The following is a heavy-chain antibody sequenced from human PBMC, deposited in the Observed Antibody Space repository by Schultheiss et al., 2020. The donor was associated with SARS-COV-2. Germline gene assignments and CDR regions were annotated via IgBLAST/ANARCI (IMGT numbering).Heavy chain of an antibody. CDR3: ARDLLSNYYGSGSYSGY. CDR2: IYSGGST. V-gene: IGHV3-66*01. Sequence: GGSLRLSCTASGFTVSSNYMSWVRQAPGKGLEWVSIIYSGGSTHYADSVKGRFTISRDNAKNSLYLQINSLRAEDTAVYYCARDLLSNYYGSGSYSGYWGQGTLVTVSS. J-gene: IGHJ4*02. CDR1: GFTVSSNY. D-gene: IGHD3-10*01.